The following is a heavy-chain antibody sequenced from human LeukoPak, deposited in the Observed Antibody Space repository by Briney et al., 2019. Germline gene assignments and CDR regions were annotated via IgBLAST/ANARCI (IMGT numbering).Heavy chain of an antibody. J-gene: IGHJ4*02. CDR3: ASSGYFKYFDY. CDR2: IYYTGIT. D-gene: IGHD3-22*01. CDR1: GGSISNYY. V-gene: IGHV4-59*12. Sequence: SETLSLTCTVSGGSISNYYWSWIRQPPGKGLEWIGYIYYTGITNYNPSLKSRVTISVDTSKNQFSLKLSSVTAADTAVYYCASSGYFKYFDYWGQGTLVTVSS.